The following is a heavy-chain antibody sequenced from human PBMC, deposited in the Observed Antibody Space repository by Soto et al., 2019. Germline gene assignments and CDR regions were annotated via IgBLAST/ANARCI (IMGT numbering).Heavy chain of an antibody. D-gene: IGHD3-10*01. CDR2: IYHNGET. J-gene: IGHJ6*02. CDR1: GDSITAYY. CDR3: TRDKGMEFLKGSGMDV. Sequence: QMQLQESGPGLVKPSETLSLICIVSGDSITAYYLSWLRQSPGKELEWIGYIYHNGETNYNPSLKSRVTISEDTSKTQFSMRLSSVTAEDTGVYYCTRDKGMEFLKGSGMDVWGQGTTVIVSS. V-gene: IGHV4-59*01.